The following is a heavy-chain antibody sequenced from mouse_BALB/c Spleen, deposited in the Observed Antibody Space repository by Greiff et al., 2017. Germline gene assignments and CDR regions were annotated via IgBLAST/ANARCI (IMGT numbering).Heavy chain of an antibody. J-gene: IGHJ2*01. V-gene: IGHV2-2*02. Sequence: VQLVESGPGLVQPSQSLSITCTVSGFSLTSYGVHWVRQSPGKGLEWLGVIWSGGSTDYNAAFISRLSISKDNSKSQVFFKMNSLQANDTAIYYCARNFHARYEDFDYWGQGTTLTVSS. CDR2: IWSGGST. CDR3: ARNFHARYEDFDY. CDR1: GFSLTSYG. D-gene: IGHD2-12*01.